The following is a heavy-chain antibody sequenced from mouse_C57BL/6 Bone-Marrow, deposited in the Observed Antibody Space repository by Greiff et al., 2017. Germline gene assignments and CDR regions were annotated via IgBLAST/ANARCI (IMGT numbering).Heavy chain of an antibody. CDR1: GYTFTSYW. D-gene: IGHD4-1*01. V-gene: IGHV1-50*01. CDR3: ARFSGYAMEY. CDR2: LDPSDSYT. J-gene: IGHJ4*01. Sequence: QVQLPQPGAELVKPGASVKLSCKASGYTFTSYWMQWVKQRPGQGLEWIGELDPSDSYTNYTQKFTGKATLTVAPSSSTAYMPLSSLTCEDSAVYYCARFSGYAMEYWGQGTSGTVAS.